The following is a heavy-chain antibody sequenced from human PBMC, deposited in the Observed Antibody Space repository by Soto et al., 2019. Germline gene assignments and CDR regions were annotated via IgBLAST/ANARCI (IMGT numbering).Heavy chain of an antibody. CDR3: ARGRRGYYDSSGYYFDY. CDR2: IYYSGST. CDR1: GGSVSSGSYY. V-gene: IGHV4-61*01. J-gene: IGHJ4*02. Sequence: SETLSLTCTVSGGSVSSGSYYWSWIRQPPGKGLEWIGYIYYSGSTNYNPSLKSRVTISVDTSKNQFSLKLSSVTAADTAVYYCARGRRGYYDSSGYYFDYWGQGTLVTVSS. D-gene: IGHD3-22*01.